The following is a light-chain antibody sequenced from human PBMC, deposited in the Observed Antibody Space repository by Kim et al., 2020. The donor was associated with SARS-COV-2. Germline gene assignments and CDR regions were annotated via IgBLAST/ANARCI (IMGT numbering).Light chain of an antibody. V-gene: IGKV1-39*01. CDR2: AAS. Sequence: AAVGDRVTSTCRASQSISSYLNWYQQKPGKAPKLLIYAASSLQSGVPSRFSGSESGTDFTLTISSLQPEDFATYYCQQSYSTPRTFGQGTKVDIK. CDR1: QSISSY. CDR3: QQSYSTPRT. J-gene: IGKJ1*01.